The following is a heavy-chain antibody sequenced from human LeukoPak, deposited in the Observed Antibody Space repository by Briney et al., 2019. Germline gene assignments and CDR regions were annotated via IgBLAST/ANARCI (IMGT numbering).Heavy chain of an antibody. Sequence: GGSLRLSCAASGFTFTTYGRHWVRQAPGKGLEWAAFIQYDGTKKYYADSVKGRFTISRDNSKNTLYLQMNSLRGEDTALYYCAKDIRRGDNYGYDQFAYWGQGTLVTVSS. J-gene: IGHJ4*02. CDR1: GFTFTTYG. V-gene: IGHV3-30*02. CDR3: AKDIRRGDNYGYDQFAY. CDR2: IQYDGTKK. D-gene: IGHD5-18*01.